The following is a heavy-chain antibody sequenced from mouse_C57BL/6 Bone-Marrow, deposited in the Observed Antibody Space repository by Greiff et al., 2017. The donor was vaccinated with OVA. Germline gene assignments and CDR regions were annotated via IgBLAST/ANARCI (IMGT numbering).Heavy chain of an antibody. D-gene: IGHD1-1*01. Sequence: QVQLQQPGAELVKPGASVKLSCKASGYTFTSYWMHWVKQRPGRGLEWIGMIHPNSGSTNYNEKFKSKATLTVDKSSSTAYMQLSSLTSEDSAVYYCARRDYGSSYNFDYWGQGTTLTVSS. CDR2: IHPNSGST. J-gene: IGHJ2*01. V-gene: IGHV1-64*01. CDR1: GYTFTSYW. CDR3: ARRDYGSSYNFDY.